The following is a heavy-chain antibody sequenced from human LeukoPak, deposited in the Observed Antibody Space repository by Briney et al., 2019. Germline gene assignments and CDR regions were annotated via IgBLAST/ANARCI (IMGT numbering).Heavy chain of an antibody. D-gene: IGHD1-26*01. CDR1: GGSFSGYY. CDR3: ARAPSGSYYARKTYYYYGMDV. Sequence: PSETLSLTCAVYGGSFSGYYWSWIRQPPGKGLGWIGEINHSGSTNYNPSLKSRVTISVDTSKNQFSLMLTSVTAADTAVYYCARAPSGSYYARKTYYYYGMDVWGQGTTVTVSS. CDR2: INHSGST. J-gene: IGHJ6*02. V-gene: IGHV4-34*01.